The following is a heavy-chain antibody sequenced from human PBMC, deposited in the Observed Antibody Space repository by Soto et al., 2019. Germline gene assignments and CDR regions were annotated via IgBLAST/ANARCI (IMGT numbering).Heavy chain of an antibody. V-gene: IGHV1-3*01. CDR2: INAGNGNT. CDR3: AREGYSYGYGAFDY. CDR1: GYTFTSYA. Sequence: GASVKVSCKASGYTFTSYAMHWVRQAPGQRLEWMGWINAGNGNTKYSQKFQGRVIITRDTSASTAYMELSSLRSEDTAMYYCAREGYSYGYGAFDYWGQGTLVTVSS. D-gene: IGHD5-18*01. J-gene: IGHJ4*02.